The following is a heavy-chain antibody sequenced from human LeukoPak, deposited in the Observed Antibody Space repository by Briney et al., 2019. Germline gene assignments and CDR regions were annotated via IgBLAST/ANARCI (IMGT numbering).Heavy chain of an antibody. CDR1: GYSYTKYW. V-gene: IGHV5-51*01. Sequence: GESLKISCKVSGYSYTKYWIGWVRQMPGKGLEWMGIIYPGDSDTRYSPSFQGQVTISADKSISTAYLQWSSLKASDTAMYYCARSNLEMALSLDYWGQGTLVTVSS. J-gene: IGHJ4*02. CDR2: IYPGDSDT. D-gene: IGHD5-24*01. CDR3: ARSNLEMALSLDY.